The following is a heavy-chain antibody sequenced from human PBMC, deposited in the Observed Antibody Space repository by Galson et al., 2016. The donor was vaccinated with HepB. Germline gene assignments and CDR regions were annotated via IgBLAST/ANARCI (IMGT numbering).Heavy chain of an antibody. CDR2: IHYTGVT. D-gene: IGHD3-10*02. V-gene: IGHV4-39*07. CDR3: ARATMSAPRWFAP. J-gene: IGHJ5*02. Sequence: SETLSLTCTVSADSISTSTSYWGWIRQPPGKGLEWIGTIHYTGVTYSSPSLKSRVTMSVDTSKNQFSLRLTSVTAADTAFYYCARATMSAPRWFAPWGQGTLVTVSS. CDR1: ADSISTSTSY.